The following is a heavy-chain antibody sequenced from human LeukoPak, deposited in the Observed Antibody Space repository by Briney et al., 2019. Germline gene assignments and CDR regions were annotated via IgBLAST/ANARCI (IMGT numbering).Heavy chain of an antibody. Sequence: GGSLRLSCAASGFTFSSYAMSWVRQAPGKGLEWVSAISGSGGSTYYADSVKGRFTISRDNSKNTLYLQMNSLRAEDTAVYYCARYGSGSTNPIDYWGQGTLVTVSS. D-gene: IGHD3-10*01. CDR3: ARYGSGSTNPIDY. J-gene: IGHJ4*02. CDR2: ISGSGGST. V-gene: IGHV3-23*01. CDR1: GFTFSSYA.